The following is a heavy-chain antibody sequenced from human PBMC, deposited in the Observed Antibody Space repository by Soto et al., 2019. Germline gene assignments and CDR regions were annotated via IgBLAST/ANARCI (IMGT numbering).Heavy chain of an antibody. D-gene: IGHD6-6*01. V-gene: IGHV1-18*01. CDR1: GYTFTSYG. J-gene: IGHJ6*02. CDR2: ISAYNGNT. CDR3: ARASSIAAAKLPTVYYYYGMDV. Sequence: ASVKVSCKASGYTFTSYGISWVRQAPGQGLEWMGWISAYNGNTNYAQKLQGRVTMTTDTSTSTAYMELRSLRSDDTAVYYCARASSIAAAKLPTVYYYYGMDVWGQGTTVTVPS.